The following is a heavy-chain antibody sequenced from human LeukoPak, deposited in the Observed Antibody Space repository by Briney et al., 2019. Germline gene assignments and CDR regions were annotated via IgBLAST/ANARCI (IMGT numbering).Heavy chain of an antibody. CDR3: ARGAEYDFWSGYLGAYYFDY. CDR2: ISSSSSTI. Sequence: GGSLRLSCAASGFTFSSYSMNWVRQAPGKGLEWVSYISSSSSTIYYADSVKGRFTISRDNAKNSLYLQMNSLRAEDTAVYYCARGAEYDFWSGYLGAYYFDYWGQGTLVTVSS. J-gene: IGHJ4*02. V-gene: IGHV3-48*01. D-gene: IGHD3-3*01. CDR1: GFTFSSYS.